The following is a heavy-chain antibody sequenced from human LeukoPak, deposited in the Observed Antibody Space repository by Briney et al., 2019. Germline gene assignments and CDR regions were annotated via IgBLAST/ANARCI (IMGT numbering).Heavy chain of an antibody. J-gene: IGHJ3*02. D-gene: IGHD2/OR15-2a*01. CDR3: ATGGVSTSDAFDI. CDR1: GYTLTELS. V-gene: IGHV1-24*01. CDR2: FDPEDGET. Sequence: ASVKASCKVSGYTLTELSMHWVRQAPGKGLEWVGGFDPEDGETIYAQKFQGRVTMTEDTSTDTAYMELSSLRSEDTAVYYCATGGVSTSDAFDIWGQGTMVTVSS.